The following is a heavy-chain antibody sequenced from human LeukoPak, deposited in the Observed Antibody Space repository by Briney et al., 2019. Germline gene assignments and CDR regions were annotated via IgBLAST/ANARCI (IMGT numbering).Heavy chain of an antibody. J-gene: IGHJ4*02. CDR2: IIPIFGTA. D-gene: IGHD6-6*01. CDR1: GGTFISYA. Sequence: ASVKVSCKASGGTFISYAISWVRQAPGQGLEWMGGIIPIFGTASYAQKFQGRVTITTDESTSTAYMELRTLRSDDTAVYYCARDQLEYSNSDPLDDWGQGTLVTVSS. CDR3: ARDQLEYSNSDPLDD. V-gene: IGHV1-69*05.